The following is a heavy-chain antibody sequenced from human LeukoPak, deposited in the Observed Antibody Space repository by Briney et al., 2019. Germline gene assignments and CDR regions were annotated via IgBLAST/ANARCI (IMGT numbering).Heavy chain of an antibody. CDR3: AKDRDSSGYPDY. Sequence: GGSWGLSCAASGFTFSSYGMHWVGQAPGRGLGWVAVISYDGSNKYYADSVKGRFTISRDNSKNTLYLQMNSLRAEDTAVYYCAKDRDSSGYPDYWGQGTLVTVSS. CDR2: ISYDGSNK. D-gene: IGHD3-22*01. J-gene: IGHJ4*02. CDR1: GFTFSSYG. V-gene: IGHV3-30*18.